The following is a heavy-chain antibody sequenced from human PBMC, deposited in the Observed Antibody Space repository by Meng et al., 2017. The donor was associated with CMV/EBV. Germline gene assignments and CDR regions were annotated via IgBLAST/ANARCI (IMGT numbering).Heavy chain of an antibody. J-gene: IGHJ4*02. CDR3: AREYPATWYFDH. V-gene: IGHV1-46*04. D-gene: IGHD2-15*01. CDR1: GYIFTTDY. CDR2: INLVDGNT. Sequence: QGQLVNSCPEVKKSEASLKISCKASGYIFTTDYIHLVRQAPGQGLEWMGMINLVDGNTNVAHKLQGRLSMTRDTSTSTVYMDLSSLRSEDTAMYYCAREYPATWYFDHWGQGTLVTVSS.